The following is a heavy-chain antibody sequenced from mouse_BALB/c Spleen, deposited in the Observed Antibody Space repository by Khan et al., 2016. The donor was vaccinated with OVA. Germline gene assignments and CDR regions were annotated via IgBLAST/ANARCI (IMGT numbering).Heavy chain of an antibody. CDR3: NPIYGSGYGAMDY. V-gene: IGHV14-4*02. CDR1: GFNTKDYY. CDR2: IDPENGDT. D-gene: IGHD1-1*01. J-gene: IGHJ4*01. Sequence: VQLQQSGAELVRSGASVKLSCTAFGFNTKDYYMHWVKQRPEQGLEWIGWIDPENGDTEYAPKFQGKATMTADTSSNTAYLPLSSLTSADTAVYYCNPIYGSGYGAMDYWGQGTSVTVSS.